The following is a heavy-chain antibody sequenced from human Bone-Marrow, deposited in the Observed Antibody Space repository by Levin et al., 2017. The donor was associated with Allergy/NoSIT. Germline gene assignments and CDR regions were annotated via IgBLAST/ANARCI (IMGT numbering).Heavy chain of an antibody. CDR2: IYYSGST. V-gene: IGHV4-39*01. J-gene: IGHJ5*02. CDR1: GGSISSSSYY. Sequence: SETLSLTCTVSGGSISSSSYYWGWIRQPPGKGLEWIGSIYYSGSTYYNPSLKSRVTISVDTSKNQFSLKLSSVTAADTAVYYCARPNTVIAAAGTFWFDPWGQGTLVTVSS. D-gene: IGHD6-13*01. CDR3: ARPNTVIAAAGTFWFDP.